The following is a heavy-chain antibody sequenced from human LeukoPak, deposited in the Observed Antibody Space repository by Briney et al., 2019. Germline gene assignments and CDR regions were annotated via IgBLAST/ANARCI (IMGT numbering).Heavy chain of an antibody. Sequence: ASVKVSCKASGGTFSSYAISWVRQAPEKGLEWMGGFDPEDGETIYAQKFQGRVTMTEDTSTDTAYMELSSLRSEDTAVYYCATHTGIAAAGDFDYWGQGTLVTVSS. CDR2: FDPEDGET. D-gene: IGHD6-13*01. J-gene: IGHJ4*02. CDR1: GGTFSSYA. V-gene: IGHV1-24*01. CDR3: ATHTGIAAAGDFDY.